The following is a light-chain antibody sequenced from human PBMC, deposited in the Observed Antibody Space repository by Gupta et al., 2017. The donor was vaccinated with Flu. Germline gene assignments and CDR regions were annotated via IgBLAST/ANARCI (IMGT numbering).Light chain of an antibody. J-gene: IGKJ5*01. CDR2: DTS. Sequence: EIVLTQSPATLSLYPGERATLSCRASQSVSGYLAWYQQRPGQAPGLLIYDTSSRATGIPARFSGSGSGTDFTLTISSLEPEDVAVYYCQLRSSWPPRITFGQGTRLEI. V-gene: IGKV3-11*01. CDR1: QSVSGY. CDR3: QLRSSWPPRIT.